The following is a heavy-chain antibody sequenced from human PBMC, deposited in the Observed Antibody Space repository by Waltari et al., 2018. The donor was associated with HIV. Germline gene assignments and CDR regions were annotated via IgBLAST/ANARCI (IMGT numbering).Heavy chain of an antibody. V-gene: IGHV3-74*03. J-gene: IGHJ4*02. CDR1: GFSVRNPW. D-gene: IGHD3-9*01. CDR2: IKGDGSTR. Sequence: QLVESGGGSIKTGGPLILSCSAYGFSVRNPWLAWLRPGPGRGLVWGAGIKGDGSTRKHQEPVKCRFVIARDNARNTLYLQWNSLRVDDTAVYFLARASHYFVFSTLDGYYYFDLWGRGTRVAVSS. CDR3: ARASHYFVFSTLDGYYYFDL.